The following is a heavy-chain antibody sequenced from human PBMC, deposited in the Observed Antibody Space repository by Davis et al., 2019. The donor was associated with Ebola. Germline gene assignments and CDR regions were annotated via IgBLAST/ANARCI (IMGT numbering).Heavy chain of an antibody. CDR1: GYTFTSYY. CDR3: ARDSSINWNYLTDY. CDR2: INPSGGST. D-gene: IGHD1-7*01. Sequence: ASLQVSCNASGYTFTSYYMHWVRQAPGQGLEWMGIINPSGGSTSYAQKFQGRVTMTRDTSTSTVYMELSSLRSEETAVYYCARDSSINWNYLTDYRGQGTLVTVSS. V-gene: IGHV1-46*01. J-gene: IGHJ4*02.